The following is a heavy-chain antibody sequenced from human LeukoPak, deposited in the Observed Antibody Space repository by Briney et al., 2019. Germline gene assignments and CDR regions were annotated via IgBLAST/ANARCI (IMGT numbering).Heavy chain of an antibody. V-gene: IGHV4-59*12. J-gene: IGHJ5*02. CDR3: ARSTMVNTATGWFDP. D-gene: IGHD4/OR15-4a*01. CDR1: SGSIRSYY. CDR2: IYGSGST. Sequence: PSETLSLTCTVSSGSIRSYYWSWIRQPPGKGLEWIGYIYGSGSTNFNPSLKSRVAMSVDTSKNQISLKLSFVTAADTAMYYCARSTMVNTATGWFDPWGQGTLVTVSS.